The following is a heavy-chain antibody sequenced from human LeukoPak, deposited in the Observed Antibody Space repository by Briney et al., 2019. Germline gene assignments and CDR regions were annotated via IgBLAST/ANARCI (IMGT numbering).Heavy chain of an antibody. CDR2: IYSSGST. V-gene: IGHV4-59*01. Sequence: SETLSLTCNVSGGSIRGYYWSWVRQPPGKGLEWIGYIYSSGSTNYNPSLKSRVTMSVDTSKNQFSLKVSSVTAADTAVYYCARVFDSGSQAYFYYMDVWGKGTTVTIFS. D-gene: IGHD3-10*01. CDR3: ARVFDSGSQAYFYYMDV. J-gene: IGHJ6*03. CDR1: GGSIRGYY.